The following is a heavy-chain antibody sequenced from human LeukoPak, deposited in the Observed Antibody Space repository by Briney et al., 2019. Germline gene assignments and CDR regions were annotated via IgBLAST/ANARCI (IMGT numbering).Heavy chain of an antibody. CDR2: INPSGGST. CDR3: ARDRDGESDY. J-gene: IGHJ4*02. D-gene: IGHD5-24*01. Sequence: EWMGIINPSGGSTSYAQKFQGRVTMTRDTSTSTVYMELSSLRSEDTAVYYCARDRDGESDYWGQGTLVTVSS. V-gene: IGHV1-46*01.